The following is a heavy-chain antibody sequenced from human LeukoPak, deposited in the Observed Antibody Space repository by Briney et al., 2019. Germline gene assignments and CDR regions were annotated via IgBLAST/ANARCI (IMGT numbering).Heavy chain of an antibody. Sequence: PGGSLRLSCAASGFTFSSDAMHWVRQAPGKGLEWVAVISYDGSNKYYADSVKGRFTISRDNSKNTLYLQMNSLRAEDTAVYYCATAHIVVVPAATTDYWGQGTLVTVSS. V-gene: IGHV3-30-3*01. CDR1: GFTFSSDA. CDR2: ISYDGSNK. D-gene: IGHD2-2*01. J-gene: IGHJ4*02. CDR3: ATAHIVVVPAATTDY.